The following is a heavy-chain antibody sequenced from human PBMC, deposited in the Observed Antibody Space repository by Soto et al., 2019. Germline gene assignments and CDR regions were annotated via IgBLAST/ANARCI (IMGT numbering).Heavy chain of an antibody. CDR3: ATSEWNDAFDI. Sequence: EVQLVESGGGLVKPGGSLRLSCAASGFTFSNVWMTWIRQAPGKGLEWVGRIKRKTDGETTDYGAPVKGRFTVSRDDSKNTLYLQMNSLKTEDTGLYYCATSEWNDAFDIWCHGTMVTVSS. D-gene: IGHD3-3*01. J-gene: IGHJ3*02. V-gene: IGHV3-15*01. CDR2: IKRKTDGETT. CDR1: GFTFSNVW.